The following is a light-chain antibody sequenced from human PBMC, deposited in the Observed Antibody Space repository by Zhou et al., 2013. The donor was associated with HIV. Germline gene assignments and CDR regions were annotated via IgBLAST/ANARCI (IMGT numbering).Light chain of an antibody. Sequence: DIQMTQSPSSLSASVGARVTITCRASQSISTYVNWYEQKPGKAPKLLIYAASNLQSGVPSRFSGSGSGTEFTLTISSLQPDDFATYYCQQYYSYSRPFGQGTKVEIK. CDR1: QSISTY. CDR2: AAS. CDR3: QQYYSYSRP. J-gene: IGKJ1*01. V-gene: IGKV1-39*01.